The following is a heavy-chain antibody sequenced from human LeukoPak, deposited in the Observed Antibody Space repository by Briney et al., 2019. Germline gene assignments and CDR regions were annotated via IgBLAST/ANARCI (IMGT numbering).Heavy chain of an antibody. CDR2: IYPGDSDT. CDR3: ARRSHPTQNYYYDSSGLDY. CDR1: GYSFTSYW. D-gene: IGHD3-22*01. V-gene: IGHV5-51*01. J-gene: IGHJ4*02. Sequence: GESLKISCKGSGYSFTSYWIGWVRQMPGKGLEWMGIIYPGDSDTRYSPSLQGQVTISADKSISTAYLQWSSLKASDTAMYYCARRSHPTQNYYYDSSGLDYWGQGTLVTVSS.